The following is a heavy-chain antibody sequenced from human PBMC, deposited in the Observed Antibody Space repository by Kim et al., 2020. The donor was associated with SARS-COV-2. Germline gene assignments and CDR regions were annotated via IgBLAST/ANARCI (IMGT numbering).Heavy chain of an antibody. V-gene: IGHV1-46*01. CDR3: ARDGSGYDMSPAI. D-gene: IGHD5-12*01. J-gene: IGHJ4*02. Sequence: YAKKFQGRVTMTRDTSTSTVYMGLSSLRSEDTAVYYCARDGSGYDMSPAIWGQGTLVTVSS.